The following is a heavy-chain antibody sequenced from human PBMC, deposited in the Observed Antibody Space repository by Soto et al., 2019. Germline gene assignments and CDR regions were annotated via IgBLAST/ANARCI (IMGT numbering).Heavy chain of an antibody. CDR3: TKGGYDFIYYFGMDG. CDR1: GFTFHEYA. V-gene: IGHV3-9*01. D-gene: IGHD5-12*01. J-gene: IGHJ6*02. CDR2: ISSDGDTI. Sequence: EVQLIESGGGWVQPGTSLRVSCAASGFTFHEYAMHWVRQAPGKGLEWVSGISSDGDTIAYADSVQGRFTVFRDNAKNSLYLQMNSLRAEDPALYYGTKGGYDFIYYFGMDGWGQGTTVTVSS.